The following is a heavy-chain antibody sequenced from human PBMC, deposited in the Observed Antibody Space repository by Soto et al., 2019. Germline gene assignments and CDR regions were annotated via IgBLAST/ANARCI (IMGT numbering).Heavy chain of an antibody. J-gene: IGHJ4*02. CDR3: ASIEYSSSPHDY. CDR1: GFTFSSYS. V-gene: IGHV3-21*04. Sequence: EVQLVESGGGLVKPGGSLRLSCAASGFTFSSYSMNWVRQAPGKGLEWVSSISSSGSTIYYADSVKGRFTISRDNAKNSLYLQMNSLRAEDTAVYYCASIEYSSSPHDYWGQGTLVTVSS. D-gene: IGHD6-6*01. CDR2: ISSSGSTI.